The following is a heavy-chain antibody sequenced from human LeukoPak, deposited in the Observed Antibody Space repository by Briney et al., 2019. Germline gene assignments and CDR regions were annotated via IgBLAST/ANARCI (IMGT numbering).Heavy chain of an antibody. Sequence: GGSLRLSCAASGLTFSSYGMHWVRQAPGKGLEWVAVIWYDGSNKYYADSVKGRFTISRDNSKNTLYLQMNSLRAEDTAVYYCARDFADYYDSSDNYYYYGMDVWGQGTTVTVSS. V-gene: IGHV3-33*01. CDR1: GLTFSSYG. D-gene: IGHD3-22*01. CDR2: IWYDGSNK. J-gene: IGHJ6*02. CDR3: ARDFADYYDSSDNYYYYGMDV.